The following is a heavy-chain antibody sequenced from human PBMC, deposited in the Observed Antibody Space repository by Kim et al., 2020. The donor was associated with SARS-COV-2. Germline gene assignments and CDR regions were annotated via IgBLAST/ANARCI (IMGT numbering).Heavy chain of an antibody. D-gene: IGHD6-13*01. J-gene: IGHJ4*02. V-gene: IGHV3-74*03. CDR2: INTDGSTT. Sequence: GGSLRLSCGASGFSFSTYWMHWVRQAPGKGLVWVSRINTDGSTTTYADSVKGRFTISRDNAKNTLVLQMNSLRAEDTAVYYCASPLFTTAGAFFGYWGQGALVTVSS. CDR1: GFSFSTYW. CDR3: ASPLFTTAGAFFGY.